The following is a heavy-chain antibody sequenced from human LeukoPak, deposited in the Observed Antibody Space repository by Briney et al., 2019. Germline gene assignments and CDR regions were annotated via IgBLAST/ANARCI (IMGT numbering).Heavy chain of an antibody. V-gene: IGHV4-39*01. CDR3: ARDNPSYYDILTGPPDY. Sequence: PSETLSLTCTVSGGSISSSSYYWGWIRQPPGKGLEWIGSIYYSGSTYYNLSLKSRVTISVDTSKNQFSLKLSSVTAADTAVYYCARDNPSYYDILTGPPDYWGQGTLVTVSS. D-gene: IGHD3-9*01. CDR2: IYYSGST. J-gene: IGHJ4*02. CDR1: GGSISSSSYY.